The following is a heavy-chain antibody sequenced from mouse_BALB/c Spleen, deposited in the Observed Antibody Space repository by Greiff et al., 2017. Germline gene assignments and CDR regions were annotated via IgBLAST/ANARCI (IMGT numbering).Heavy chain of an antibody. J-gene: IGHJ3*01. CDR2: IYPGDGDT. CDR3: ASYYYGSSWFAY. V-gene: IGHV1-80*01. D-gene: IGHD1-1*01. CDR1: GYAFSSYW. Sequence: QVQLQQSGAELVRPGSSVKISCKASGYAFSSYWINWVKQRPGQGLEWIGQIYPGDGDTNYNGKFKGKATLTADKSSSTAYMQLSSLTSEDSAVYFCASYYYGSSWFAYWGQGTLVTVSA.